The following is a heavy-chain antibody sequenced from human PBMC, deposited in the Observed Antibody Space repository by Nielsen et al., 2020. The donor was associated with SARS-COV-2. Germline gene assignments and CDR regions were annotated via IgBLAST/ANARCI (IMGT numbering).Heavy chain of an antibody. CDR1: GGSVDDGEYH. CDR3: AGEDPRGDSSRMEV. J-gene: IGHJ6*02. V-gene: IGHV4-61*08. D-gene: IGHD6-6*01. CDR2: NHLA. Sequence: SETLSLTCIVSGGSVDDGEYHWTWVRQPPGRGLEWIGNHLADYNPSLETRVTISVDTSKNEVFLHLTSVTAADTATYFCAGEDPRGDSSRMEVWGQGTTVIVSS.